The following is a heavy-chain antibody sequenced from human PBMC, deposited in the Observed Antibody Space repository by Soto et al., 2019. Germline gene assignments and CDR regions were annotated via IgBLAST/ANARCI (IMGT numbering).Heavy chain of an antibody. CDR1: GFTFSSYS. J-gene: IGHJ3*01. CDR2: ISSSSSYI. D-gene: IGHD3-22*01. Sequence: EVQLVESGGGLVKPGGSLRLSCAASGFTFSSYSMNWVRQAPGKGLEWVSSISSSSSYIYYADSVKGRFTISRDNAKNPLYLQMNSLSAEDTAVYYCARDGLYYYDGRGSNDAFDFWGQGTIVTVSS. CDR3: ARDGLYYYDGRGSNDAFDF. V-gene: IGHV3-21*01.